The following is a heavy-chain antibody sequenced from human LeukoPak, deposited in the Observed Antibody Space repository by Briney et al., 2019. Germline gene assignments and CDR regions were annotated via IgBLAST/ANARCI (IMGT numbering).Heavy chain of an antibody. CDR3: TRDGDY. CDR2: ISAYDGYT. CDR1: GYTFSSYG. V-gene: IGHV1-18*01. J-gene: IGHJ4*02. Sequence: AASVKVSCKASGYTFSSYGITWVRQAPGQGLEWMGWISAYDGYTHYAQNFQGRVTMTTDTSTTTAYLDFRSLRSDDTALYYCTRDGDYWGQGTLVTVSP.